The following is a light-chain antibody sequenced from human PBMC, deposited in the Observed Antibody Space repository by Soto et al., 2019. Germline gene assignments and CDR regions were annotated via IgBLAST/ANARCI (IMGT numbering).Light chain of an antibody. CDR1: QGISSW. J-gene: IGKJ1*01. Sequence: DIQMTQSPSSVSASVGDRVTITCRASQGISSWLAWYQQKAGKAPTLLIYDASTLQSGVPSRFSGSGSGTEFSLTISSLQPEDFATYYCQQYNSYPWTFGQGTKVDIK. CDR3: QQYNSYPWT. CDR2: DAS. V-gene: IGKV1D-16*01.